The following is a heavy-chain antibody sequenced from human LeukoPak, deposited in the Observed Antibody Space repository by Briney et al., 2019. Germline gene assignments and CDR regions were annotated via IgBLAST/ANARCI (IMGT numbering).Heavy chain of an antibody. CDR3: ARVGPYCSSTSCSGNWFDP. CDR2: INPNSGGT. Sequence: ASVKVSCKTSGYTFTGYYMHWVRQAPGQGLEWMGWINPNSGGTNYAQKFQGRVTMTRDTSISTAYMELSRLRSDDTAVYYCARVGPYCSSTSCSGNWFDPWGQGTLVTVSS. CDR1: GYTFTGYY. V-gene: IGHV1-2*02. D-gene: IGHD2-2*01. J-gene: IGHJ5*02.